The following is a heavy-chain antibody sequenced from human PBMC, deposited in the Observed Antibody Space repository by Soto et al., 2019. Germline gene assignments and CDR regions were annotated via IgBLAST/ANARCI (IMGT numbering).Heavy chain of an antibody. V-gene: IGHV1-69*01. J-gene: IGHJ6*02. D-gene: IGHD1-1*01. CDR3: ATGSFTSTGGRIGYHYNAIDG. CDR2: IIPIFGPA. CDR1: GGTFSSHS. Sequence: QVQLVQSGAEVKKPGSSVKVSCKSSGGTFSSHSINWVRQAPGQGLEWMGGIIPIFGPANFAKKFQGRVTITADESTTTAYMGLSSLTSGDTAVYYCATGSFTSTGGRIGYHYNAIDGWGQGTTVTVSS.